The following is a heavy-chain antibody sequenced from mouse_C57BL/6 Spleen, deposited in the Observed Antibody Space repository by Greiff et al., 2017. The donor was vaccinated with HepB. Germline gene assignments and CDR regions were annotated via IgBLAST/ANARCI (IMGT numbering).Heavy chain of an antibody. CDR3: AAVVAPYYAMDY. Sequence: QVQLQQPGAELVRPGSSVKLSCKASGYTFTSYWMHWVKQRPIQGLEWIGNIDPSDSETHYNQKFKDKATLTVDKSSSTAYMQLSSLTSEDSAVYYCAAVVAPYYAMDYWGQGTSVTVSS. CDR1: GYTFTSYW. D-gene: IGHD1-1*01. CDR2: IDPSDSET. J-gene: IGHJ4*01. V-gene: IGHV1-52*01.